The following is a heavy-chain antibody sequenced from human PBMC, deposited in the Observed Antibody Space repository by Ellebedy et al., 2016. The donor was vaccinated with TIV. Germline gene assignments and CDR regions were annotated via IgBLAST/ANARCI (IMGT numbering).Heavy chain of an antibody. CDR1: GYTFTSYG. Sequence: AASVKVSCKASGYTFTSYGISWVRQAPGQGLEWMGWISAYNGNTNYAQKLQGRVTMTTDTSTSTAYMELRSLRSDDTAVYYCARDDWSRLANCGGDCYLTFDPWGQGTLVTVSS. V-gene: IGHV1-18*01. J-gene: IGHJ5*02. D-gene: IGHD2-21*02. CDR3: ARDDWSRLANCGGDCYLTFDP. CDR2: ISAYNGNT.